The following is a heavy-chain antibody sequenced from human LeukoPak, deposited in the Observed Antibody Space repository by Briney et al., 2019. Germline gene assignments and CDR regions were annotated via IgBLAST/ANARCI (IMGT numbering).Heavy chain of an antibody. D-gene: IGHD3-22*01. V-gene: IGHV3-74*01. J-gene: IGHJ5*02. CDR1: GFTFSSYW. CDR3: ARGDSSGYLHFDH. CDR2: INSDGSST. Sequence: GGSLRLSCAASGFTFSSYWMHWVRHAPGKGLVWVSRINSDGSSTSYADSVKGRFTISRDNAKNTLYLQMNSLRAEDTAVYYCARGDSSGYLHFDHWGQGTLVTVSS.